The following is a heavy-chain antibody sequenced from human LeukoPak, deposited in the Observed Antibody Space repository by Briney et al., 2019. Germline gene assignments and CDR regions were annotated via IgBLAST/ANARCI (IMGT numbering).Heavy chain of an antibody. J-gene: IGHJ6*02. CDR1: GFTFRSHA. D-gene: IGHD6-19*01. CDR3: ARGRIAVALCYGMDV. V-gene: IGHV3-23*01. Sequence: GGSLRLSCAATGFTFRSHAMNWVRQAPGKGLEWVSGIGGSGGRTYYADSVTGRFTISRDNSKNTVYLQMNSLRAADTAVYYCARGRIAVALCYGMDVWGHGTTGTVFS. CDR2: IGGSGGRT.